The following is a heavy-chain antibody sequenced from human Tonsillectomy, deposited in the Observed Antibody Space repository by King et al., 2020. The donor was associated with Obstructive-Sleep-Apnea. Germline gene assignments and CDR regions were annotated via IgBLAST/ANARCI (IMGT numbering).Heavy chain of an antibody. V-gene: IGHV3-11*06. CDR2: ISSSSSYT. J-gene: IGHJ6*02. CDR3: ARDLVPAAMRHYYYYYGMDV. Sequence: VQLVESGGGLVKPGGSLRLSCAASGFTFSDYYMSWIRQAPGKGLEWVSYISSSSSYTNYADSVKGRFTISRDNAKNSLYLQMNSLRAEDTAVYYCARDLVPAAMRHYYYYYGMDVWGQGTTVTVSS. D-gene: IGHD2-2*01. CDR1: GFTFSDYY.